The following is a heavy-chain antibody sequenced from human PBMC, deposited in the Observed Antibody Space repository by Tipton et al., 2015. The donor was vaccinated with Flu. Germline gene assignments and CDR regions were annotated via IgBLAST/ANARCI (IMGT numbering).Heavy chain of an antibody. V-gene: IGHV4-34*01. Sequence: LRLSCAVYGGSFSGYYWSWIRQPPGKGLEWIGEINHSGSTNYNPSLKSRVTISVDTSKNQFSLKLSSVTAADTAVHYCARVVVPAAISFTGVVYSSSPRRESYGMDVWGQGTTVTVSS. J-gene: IGHJ6*02. D-gene: IGHD2-2*01. CDR1: GGSFSGYY. CDR2: INHSGST. CDR3: ARVVVPAAISFTGVVYSSSPRRESYGMDV.